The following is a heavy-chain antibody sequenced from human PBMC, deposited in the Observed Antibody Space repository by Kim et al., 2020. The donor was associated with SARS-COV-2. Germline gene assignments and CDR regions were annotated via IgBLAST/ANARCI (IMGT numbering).Heavy chain of an antibody. CDR3: AKGSTGYSSGWYPY. CDR2: ISWNSGSI. V-gene: IGHV3-9*01. D-gene: IGHD6-19*01. CDR1: GFTFDDYA. J-gene: IGHJ4*02. Sequence: GGSLRLSCAASGFTFDDYAMHWVRQAPGKGLEWVSGISWNSGSIGYADSVKGRFTISRDNAKNSLYLQMNSLRAEDTALYYCAKGSTGYSSGWYPYWGQGTLVTVSS.